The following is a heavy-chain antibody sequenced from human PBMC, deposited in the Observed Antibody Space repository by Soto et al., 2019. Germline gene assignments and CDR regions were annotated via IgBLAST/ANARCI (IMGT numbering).Heavy chain of an antibody. V-gene: IGHV3-74*01. CDR3: ARVRIQLWYYYYGMDV. D-gene: IGHD5-18*01. Sequence: GVLRLSCAASGFTFSSYWMHWVRQAPGKGLVWVSRINSDGSSTSYADSVKGRFTISRDNAKNTLYLQMNSLRAEDTAVYYCARVRIQLWYYYYGMDVWGQGTTVTVYS. J-gene: IGHJ6*02. CDR1: GFTFSSYW. CDR2: INSDGSST.